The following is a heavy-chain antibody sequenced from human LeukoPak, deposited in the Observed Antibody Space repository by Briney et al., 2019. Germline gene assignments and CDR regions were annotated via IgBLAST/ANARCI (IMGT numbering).Heavy chain of an antibody. V-gene: IGHV4-34*01. Sequence: PSETLSLTCAVYGGSFSGYYWSWIRQPPGKGLEWIGEINHSGSTNYNPSLKSRVTISVDTSKNQFSLKLSSVTAADTAVYYCARGGGHYYYYGMDVWGQRTTVTVSS. J-gene: IGHJ6*02. CDR2: INHSGST. D-gene: IGHD3-16*01. CDR1: GGSFSGYY. CDR3: ARGGGHYYYYGMDV.